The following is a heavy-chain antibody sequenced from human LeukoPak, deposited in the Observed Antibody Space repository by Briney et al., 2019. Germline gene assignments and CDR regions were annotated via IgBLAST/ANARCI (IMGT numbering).Heavy chain of an antibody. CDR3: ARHPYCSSTSCPDPLDY. V-gene: IGHV3-7*01. CDR2: IKQDGSEK. J-gene: IGHJ4*02. Sequence: GGSLRLSCAASGFTFSSYWMSWVRQAPGKGLEWVANIKQDGSEKYYVDSVKGRFTISRDNAKNSLYLQMNSLRAEDTAVYYCARHPYCSSTSCPDPLDYWGQGTLVTVSS. D-gene: IGHD2-2*01. CDR1: GFTFSSYW.